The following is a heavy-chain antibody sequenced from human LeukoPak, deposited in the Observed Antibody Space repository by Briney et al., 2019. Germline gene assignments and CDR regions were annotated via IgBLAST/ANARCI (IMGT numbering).Heavy chain of an antibody. V-gene: IGHV4-34*01. CDR2: INHSGST. CDR3: ARGPLVRGVSRRGYFDY. D-gene: IGHD3-10*01. Sequence: SETLSLTCAVYGGSFSGYYWSWIRQPPGKGLEWIGEINHSGSTNYNPSLKSRVTISVDTSKNQFSLKLSSVTAADTAVYYCARGPLVRGVSRRGYFDYWGQGTLVTVSS. J-gene: IGHJ4*02. CDR1: GGSFSGYY.